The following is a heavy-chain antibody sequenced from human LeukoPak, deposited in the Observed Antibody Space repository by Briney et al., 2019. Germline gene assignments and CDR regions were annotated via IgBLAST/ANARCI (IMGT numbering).Heavy chain of an antibody. CDR3: ARVGYDILTGYHPPVGWFDP. CDR2: INHSGST. Sequence: SETPSPTCAVYGGSFSGYYWSWIRQPPGKGLEWIGEINHSGSTNYNPSLKSRVTISVDTSKNQFSLKLSSVTAADTAVYYCARVGYDILTGYHPPVGWFDPWGQGTLVTVSS. J-gene: IGHJ5*02. CDR1: GGSFSGYY. D-gene: IGHD3-9*01. V-gene: IGHV4-34*01.